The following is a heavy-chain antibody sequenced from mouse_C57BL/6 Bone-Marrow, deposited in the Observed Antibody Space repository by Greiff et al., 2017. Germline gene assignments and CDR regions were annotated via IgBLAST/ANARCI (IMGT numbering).Heavy chain of an antibody. CDR2: IDPEIGDT. CDR3: SSFDGNYFDF. Sequence: EVQLQQSGAELVRPGASVKLSCTASGFNIKDDYIHWVTQRPEQGLEWIGWIDPEIGDTEYASKFQGKAPITSDTSSNTAYLQLSRLTSEDTAVYYCSSFDGNYFDFWGQGTPLTVAS. D-gene: IGHD2-3*01. CDR1: GFNIKDDY. J-gene: IGHJ2*01. V-gene: IGHV14-4*01.